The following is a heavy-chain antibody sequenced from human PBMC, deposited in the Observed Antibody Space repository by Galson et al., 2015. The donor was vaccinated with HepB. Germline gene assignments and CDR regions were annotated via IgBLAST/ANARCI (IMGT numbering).Heavy chain of an antibody. CDR3: ARDPLGPGDYYDSSGYYYLAHDAFDI. CDR2: IIPIFGTA. CDR1: GGTFSSYA. J-gene: IGHJ3*02. V-gene: IGHV1-69*13. D-gene: IGHD3-22*01. Sequence: SVKVSCKASGGTFSSYAISWVRQAPGQGLEWMGGIIPIFGTANYAQKFQGRVTITADESTSTAYMELSSLRSEDTAVYYCARDPLGPGDYYDSSGYYYLAHDAFDIWGQGTMVTVSS.